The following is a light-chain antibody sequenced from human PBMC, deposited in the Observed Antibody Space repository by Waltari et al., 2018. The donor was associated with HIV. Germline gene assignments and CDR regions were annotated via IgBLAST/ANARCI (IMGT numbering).Light chain of an antibody. J-gene: IGLJ2*01. V-gene: IGLV3-1*01. CDR3: QAWDTNTAQVV. Sequence: SFDLTQPPSVSVSPGQTATIPCSGEKLGDPYTSGYQQKPGHSPVMVIFQDTRRPSGIPERFSGSYSGDTATLTISGTQTLDEADYYCQAWDTNTAQVVFGGGTKLTVL. CDR2: QDT. CDR1: KLGDPY.